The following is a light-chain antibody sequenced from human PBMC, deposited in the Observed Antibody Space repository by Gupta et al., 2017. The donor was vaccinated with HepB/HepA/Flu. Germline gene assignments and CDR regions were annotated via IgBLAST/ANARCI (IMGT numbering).Light chain of an antibody. CDR3: QQSSDTPHT. CDR1: QRISSY. CDR2: GAS. Sequence: DIQMTQSPSSLSASVEDRVTITCRASQRISSYLNWYQQKPGKAPHLLIYGASTLQRGVPSRFSGSGSGTDFTLTISSLQPEDFATYYCQQSSDTPHTFGPGTRLESK. J-gene: IGKJ2*01. V-gene: IGKV1-39*01.